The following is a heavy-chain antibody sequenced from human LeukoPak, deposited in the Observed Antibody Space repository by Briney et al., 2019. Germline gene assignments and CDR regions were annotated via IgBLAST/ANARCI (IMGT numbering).Heavy chain of an antibody. CDR1: GFTFSSYD. D-gene: IGHD6-13*01. V-gene: IGHV3-13*04. CDR2: IGTAGDT. CDR3: ARARPGAAVFDY. J-gene: IGHJ4*02. Sequence: GGSLRLSCAASGFTFSSYDMHWVRQATGKGLEWVSAIGTAGDTYYPGSVKGRFTISRENAKNSLYLQMNSLRAGDTAVYYCARARPGAAVFDYWGQGTLVTVSS.